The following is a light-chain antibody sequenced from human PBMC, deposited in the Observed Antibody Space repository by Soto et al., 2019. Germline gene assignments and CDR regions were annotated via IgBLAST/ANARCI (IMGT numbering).Light chain of an antibody. CDR2: GAS. CDR3: QQYNNWLTWT. Sequence: EILMTQSPATLSVSPGERATLSCRASQSVSGNLAWYQQKPGQAPRLLIYGASTRDTGIPARFSGSGSGTEFTLTISSLQSEDFAVYYCQQYNNWLTWTFGQGTKVEIK. J-gene: IGKJ1*01. CDR1: QSVSGN. V-gene: IGKV3-15*01.